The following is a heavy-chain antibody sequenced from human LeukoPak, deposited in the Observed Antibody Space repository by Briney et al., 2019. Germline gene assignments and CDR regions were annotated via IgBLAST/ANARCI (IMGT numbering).Heavy chain of an antibody. Sequence: GGSLRLSCAASGFTFSSYAMSWVRQAPGKGLEWVSAISGSGGSTYYADSVKGRFTISRDISKNTLYLEMDSLRRKDTAVYYCARAYDSSWHNFDYWGQGSLVTVSS. CDR1: GFTFSSYA. V-gene: IGHV3-23*01. J-gene: IGHJ4*02. CDR2: ISGSGGST. D-gene: IGHD6-13*01. CDR3: ARAYDSSWHNFDY.